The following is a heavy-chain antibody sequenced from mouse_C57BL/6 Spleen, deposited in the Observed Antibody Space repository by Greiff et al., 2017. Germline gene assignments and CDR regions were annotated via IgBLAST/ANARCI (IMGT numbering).Heavy chain of an antibody. CDR1: GYTFTSYW. J-gene: IGHJ2*01. CDR3: ERQRYSNPYYLDD. CDR2: INPSNGGT. Sequence: QVHVKQSGTELVKPGASVKLSCKASGYTFTSYWMHWVKQRPGQGLEWIGNINPSNGGTNYNEKFKSKATLTVDKSSSTAYMQLSILTSEDSAVXYCERQRYSNPYYLDDWGQGTTLTVSS. D-gene: IGHD2-5*01. V-gene: IGHV1-53*01.